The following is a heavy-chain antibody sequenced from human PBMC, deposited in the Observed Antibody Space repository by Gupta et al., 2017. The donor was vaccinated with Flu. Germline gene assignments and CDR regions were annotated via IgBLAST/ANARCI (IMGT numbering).Heavy chain of an antibody. D-gene: IGHD2-2*01. CDR2: INHSGST. V-gene: IGHV4-34*01. CDR3: ARGRHPIVPAATRRIYYMDV. Sequence: WIRQPPGKGLEWIGEINHSGSTNYNPSLKSRVTISVDTSKNQFSLKLSSVTAADTAVYYCARGRHPIVPAATRRIYYMDVWGKGTTVTVSS. J-gene: IGHJ6*03.